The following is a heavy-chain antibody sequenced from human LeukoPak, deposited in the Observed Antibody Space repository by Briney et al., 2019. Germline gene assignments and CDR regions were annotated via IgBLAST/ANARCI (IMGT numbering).Heavy chain of an antibody. CDR3: ARDNYYDSSGNYFDY. D-gene: IGHD3-22*01. CDR1: GGSISSYY. V-gene: IGHV4-59*01. Sequence: SETLSLTCTVSGGSISSYYWSWIRQPPGKGLEWIGYIYYSGSTNYNPSLKSRVTISVDTSKNQFSLKLSSVTAADTAVYYCARDNYYDSSGNYFDYWAREPWSPSPQ. J-gene: IGHJ4*02. CDR2: IYYSGST.